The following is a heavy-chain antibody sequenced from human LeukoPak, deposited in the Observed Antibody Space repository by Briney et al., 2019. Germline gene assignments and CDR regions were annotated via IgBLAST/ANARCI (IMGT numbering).Heavy chain of an antibody. CDR2: MNPNSGNT. J-gene: IGHJ4*02. CDR1: GYTFTSYD. D-gene: IGHD6-13*01. V-gene: IGHV1-8*03. CDR3: ARVPYSSSWYVDY. Sequence: ASVKVSCKASGYTFTSYDINWVRQATGQGLEWMGWMNPNSGNTGYAQKFQGRVTITRNTSISTDYMELSSLRSEDTAVYYCARVPYSSSWYVDYWGQGTLVTGSS.